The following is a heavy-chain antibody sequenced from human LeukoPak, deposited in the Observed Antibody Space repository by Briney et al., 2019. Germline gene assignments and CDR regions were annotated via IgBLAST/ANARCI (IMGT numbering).Heavy chain of an antibody. J-gene: IGHJ4*02. V-gene: IGHV3-21*01. Sequence: GGSLRLSCAASGLTFSSYSMNWVRQAPGKGLEWVSSISSSSSYIYYADSVKGRFTISRDNAKNSLYLQMNSLRAEDTAVYYCARDAPPGEGTFDYWGQGTLVTVSS. CDR1: GLTFSSYS. CDR2: ISSSSSYI. D-gene: IGHD3-16*01. CDR3: ARDAPPGEGTFDY.